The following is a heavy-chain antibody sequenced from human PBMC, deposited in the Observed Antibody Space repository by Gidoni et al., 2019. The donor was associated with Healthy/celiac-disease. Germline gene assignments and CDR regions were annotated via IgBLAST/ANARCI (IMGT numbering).Heavy chain of an antibody. J-gene: IGHJ5*02. Sequence: QLQLQESGSGLVKPSQTLSLTCAVSVGSISSGGYSWSWIRQPPGKGREWIGYIYHSGSTYYNPSLKSRVTISVDRSKNQFSLKLSSVTAADTAVYYCARVGIQLWLGWFDPWGQGTLVTVSS. CDR3: ARVGIQLWLGWFDP. CDR2: IYHSGST. CDR1: VGSISSGGYS. V-gene: IGHV4-30-2*01. D-gene: IGHD5-18*01.